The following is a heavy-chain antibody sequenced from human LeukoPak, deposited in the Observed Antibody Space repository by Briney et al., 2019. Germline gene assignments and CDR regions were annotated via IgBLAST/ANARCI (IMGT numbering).Heavy chain of an antibody. CDR2: TSAYNDNT. V-gene: IGHV1-18*01. CDR3: ARDSQSRYSGLLDN. D-gene: IGHD2-15*01. J-gene: IGHJ4*02. Sequence: ASVKVSCKASGYAFTSYGISWVRQAPGQGLEWMGWTSAYNDNTNHAHKLQGRVTMTTDTSTSTAYMELRSLRSDDTAVYYCARDSQSRYSGLLDNWGQGTLITVSS. CDR1: GYAFTSYG.